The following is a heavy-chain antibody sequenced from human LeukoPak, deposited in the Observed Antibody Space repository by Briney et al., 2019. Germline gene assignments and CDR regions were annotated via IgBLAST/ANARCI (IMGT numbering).Heavy chain of an antibody. V-gene: IGHV3-7*05. J-gene: IGHJ4*02. Sequence: GGSLRLSCAASGFTFSNYWMSWVRQAPGKGLEWVANIKEDGSEKYYVDSVKGRFTISRDNAKNSLFLQLNSLRAEDTAVYYCASQFWWAAVTGTALDCWGQGTLVTVSS. D-gene: IGHD6-19*01. CDR3: ASQFWWAAVTGTALDC. CDR1: GFTFSNYW. CDR2: IKEDGSEK.